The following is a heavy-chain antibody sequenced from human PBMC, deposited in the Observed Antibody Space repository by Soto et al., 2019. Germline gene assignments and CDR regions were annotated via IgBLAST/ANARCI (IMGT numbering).Heavy chain of an antibody. D-gene: IGHD3-10*01. Sequence: PGGSLRLSCAASGFTFSRFELHWVRQAPGKGLEWTSYISSSGSTAYYASSVEGRFTISRDNANNSVYLQMDSLRAEDTALYYCTRAAWFPYLSFYWAQGALVTVSS. J-gene: IGHJ4*02. CDR2: ISSSGSTA. V-gene: IGHV3-48*03. CDR1: GFTFSRFE. CDR3: TRAAWFPYLSFY.